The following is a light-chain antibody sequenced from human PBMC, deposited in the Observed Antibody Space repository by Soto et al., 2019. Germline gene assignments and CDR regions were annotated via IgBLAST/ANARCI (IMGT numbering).Light chain of an antibody. V-gene: IGLV2-8*01. Sequence: QSALTQPPSASGSPGQSVAISCTGTSSDIGGYNYVSWYQQHTGKAPKLMIFEVSQRPSGVPDRFSGSKSGNTASLTVSGLQAEDEADYYCAAWDDSLNAVVFGGGTQLTVL. J-gene: IGLJ2*01. CDR3: AAWDDSLNAVV. CDR2: EVS. CDR1: SSDIGGYNY.